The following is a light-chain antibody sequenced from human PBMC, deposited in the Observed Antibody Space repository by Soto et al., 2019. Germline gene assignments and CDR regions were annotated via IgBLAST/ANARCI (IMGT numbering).Light chain of an antibody. CDR3: YSYAGDSLYV. CDR1: SSDVGDDNY. V-gene: IGLV2-8*01. CDR2: EGT. J-gene: IGLJ1*01. Sequence: QSALTQPPSASGSPGQSVTISCTGTSSDVGDDNYVSWYQHHPGKVPKLMVYEGTKRPSGVSDRFSGSKSGNTASLTISGLQAEDEADYYCYSYAGDSLYVFGTGTKLTVL.